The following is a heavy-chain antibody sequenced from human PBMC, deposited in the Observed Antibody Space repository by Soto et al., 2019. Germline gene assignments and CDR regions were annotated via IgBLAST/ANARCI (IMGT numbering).Heavy chain of an antibody. Sequence: GESLKISCKGSGYSFTSYWIGWVRQMPGKGLEWMGIIYPGDSDTRYSPSFQGQVTISADKSISTAYLQWSSLKASDTAMSYCARLAVVVPAAINYYGMDVWGQGTTVTVSS. CDR3: ARLAVVVPAAINYYGMDV. J-gene: IGHJ6*02. CDR1: GYSFTSYW. CDR2: IYPGDSDT. V-gene: IGHV5-51*01. D-gene: IGHD2-2*01.